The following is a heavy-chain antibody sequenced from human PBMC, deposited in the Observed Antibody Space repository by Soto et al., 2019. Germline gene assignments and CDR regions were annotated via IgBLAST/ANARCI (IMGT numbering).Heavy chain of an antibody. CDR1: GFTFSSYW. CDR2: INSDGSTT. V-gene: IGHV3-74*01. Sequence: PGGSLRLSCAASGFTFSSYWMHWVRQAPGKGLVWVSSINSDGSTTNYADSVKGRFTIPRDNAKNTLYLQMNSLRAEDTAVYYCARAQVATIIPFDYWGQGTLVTVSS. D-gene: IGHD5-12*01. J-gene: IGHJ4*02. CDR3: ARAQVATIIPFDY.